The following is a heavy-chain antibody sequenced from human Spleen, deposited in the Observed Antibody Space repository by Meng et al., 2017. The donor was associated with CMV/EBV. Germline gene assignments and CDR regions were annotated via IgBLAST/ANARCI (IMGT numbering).Heavy chain of an antibody. V-gene: IGHV3-66*01. CDR1: GFTVSSNY. CDR3: ARDGAIGSYPHDY. CDR2: IYSGGST. Sequence: VERVGSGGGLVQPGGALRLSCAASGFTVSSNYMGWVRQAPGKGLEWVSVIYSGGSTYYADSVKGRFTISRDNSKNTLYLQMNSLRAEDTAVYYCARDGAIGSYPHDYWGQGTLVTVSS. D-gene: IGHD1-26*01. J-gene: IGHJ4*02.